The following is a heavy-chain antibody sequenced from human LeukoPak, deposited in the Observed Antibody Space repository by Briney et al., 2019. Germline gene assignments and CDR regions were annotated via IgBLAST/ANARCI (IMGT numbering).Heavy chain of an antibody. J-gene: IGHJ5*02. V-gene: IGHV4-4*02. Sequence: PGGSLRLSCAASGFTFSAYLMSWVRQPPGKGLEWIGEIYHSGSTNYNPSLKSRVTISVDKSKNQFSLKLSSVTAADTAVYYCARGREYYDFWSGYYFDPWGQGTLVTVSS. CDR1: GFTFSAYL. D-gene: IGHD3-3*01. CDR2: IYHSGST. CDR3: ARGREYYDFWSGYYFDP.